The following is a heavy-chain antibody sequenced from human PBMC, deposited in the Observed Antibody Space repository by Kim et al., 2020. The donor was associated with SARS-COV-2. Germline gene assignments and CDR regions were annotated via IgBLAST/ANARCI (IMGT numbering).Heavy chain of an antibody. D-gene: IGHD3-10*01. J-gene: IGHJ4*02. Sequence: SETLSLTCAVYGGSFSGYYWSWIRQPPGKGLEWIGEINHSGSTNYNPSLKSRVTISVDTSKNQFSLKLSSVTAADTAVYYCARGPYGSGSYYNKIDYWGQ. V-gene: IGHV4-34*01. CDR1: GGSFSGYY. CDR3: ARGPYGSGSYYNKIDY. CDR2: INHSGST.